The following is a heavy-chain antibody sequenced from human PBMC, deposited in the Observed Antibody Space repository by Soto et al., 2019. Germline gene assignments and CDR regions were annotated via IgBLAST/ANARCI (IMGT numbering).Heavy chain of an antibody. CDR1: GGSFSGYY. J-gene: IGHJ5*02. D-gene: IGHD3-22*01. Sequence: PSDTLSLTCAVYGGSFSGYYWSWIRQPPGKGLEWIGEINHSGSTNYNPSLKSRVTISVDTSKNQFSLKLSSVTAADTAVYYCAREVLRVVITTSWFDPWGQGTLVTVSS. CDR3: AREVLRVVITTSWFDP. V-gene: IGHV4-34*01. CDR2: INHSGST.